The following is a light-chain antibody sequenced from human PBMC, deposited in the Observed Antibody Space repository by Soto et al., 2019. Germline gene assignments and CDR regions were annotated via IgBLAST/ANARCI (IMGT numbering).Light chain of an antibody. J-gene: IGLJ1*01. CDR3: CSYAGSYTYYV. CDR1: SSDVGGYNY. Sequence: QSVLTQPRSVSGSPGQSVTISCTGTSSDVGGYNYVCWYQQHPGKAPKLMIYDVSKRPSGVPDRFSGSKSGNTASLTISGLQAEDEADYYCCSYAGSYTYYVFGTGTNVTVL. V-gene: IGLV2-11*01. CDR2: DVS.